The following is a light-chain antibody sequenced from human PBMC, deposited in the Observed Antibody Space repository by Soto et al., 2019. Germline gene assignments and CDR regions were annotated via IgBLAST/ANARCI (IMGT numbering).Light chain of an antibody. CDR1: QNIRSY. V-gene: IGKV1-39*01. J-gene: IGKJ1*01. CDR3: QQGYSSRWT. CDR2: ATS. Sequence: DIQMTQSPSSLSASVGDRVTITCRASQNIRSYLNWYQQKPRKAPQLLIYATSSLQTGVPSRFSASGSGTDFSLVISDLQPEDSGTYYCQQGYSSRWTSGRGTKVEI.